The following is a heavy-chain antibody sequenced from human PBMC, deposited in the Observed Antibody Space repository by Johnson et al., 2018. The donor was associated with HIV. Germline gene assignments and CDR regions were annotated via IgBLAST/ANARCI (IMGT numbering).Heavy chain of an antibody. CDR2: ISGSGGST. J-gene: IGHJ3*02. CDR1: GFTFSSYA. Sequence: VQLVESGGGLVQPGGSLRLSCAASGFTFSSYAMSWVRQAPGKGLEWVTRISGSGGSTHYADSVKGRFTISRDNSKKTLDLQMNSLRAEDTAVYYCAKAPRPPGAFDIWGQGTMVTVSS. CDR3: AKAPRPPGAFDI. V-gene: IGHV3-23*04.